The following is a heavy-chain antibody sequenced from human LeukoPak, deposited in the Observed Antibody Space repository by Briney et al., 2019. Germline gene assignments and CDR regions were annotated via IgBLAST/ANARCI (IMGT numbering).Heavy chain of an antibody. Sequence: PGGSLRLSCAASGFTFSNYGMHWVRQAPGKGLEWVAFIRYDGINKYYADSVKGRFTISRDNSKNTLYLQMNSLRAEDTAVYYCAKDGYSSSSRKPPSYFDYWGQGTLDTVSS. CDR3: AKDGYSSSSRKPPSYFDY. D-gene: IGHD6-6*01. J-gene: IGHJ4*02. CDR2: IRYDGINK. CDR1: GFTFSNYG. V-gene: IGHV3-30*02.